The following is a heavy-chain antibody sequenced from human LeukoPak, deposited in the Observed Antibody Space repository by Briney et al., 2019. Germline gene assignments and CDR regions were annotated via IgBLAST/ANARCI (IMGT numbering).Heavy chain of an antibody. CDR1: GFTVSSNY. CDR2: LYSGGRI. V-gene: IGHV3-66*01. Sequence: PGGSLRLSCAVSGFTVSSNYMSWVRQAPGKGLEWVSVLYSGGRIRYADSVKGRFIISRNNSKNTLYLQMNSLRAEDTAVYYCARGPGTFDYWGQGTLVTVSS. CDR3: ARGPGTFDY. D-gene: IGHD1-1*01. J-gene: IGHJ4*02.